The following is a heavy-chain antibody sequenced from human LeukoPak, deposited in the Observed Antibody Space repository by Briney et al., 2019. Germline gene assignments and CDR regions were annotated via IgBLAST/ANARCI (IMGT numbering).Heavy chain of an antibody. CDR3: TTGYYYGSGSSAH. CDR1: GFTFSSAW. Sequence: KPGGSLRLSCAASGFTFSSAWMTWVRQAPGKGLEWVGRIKSKTDGGTTDYAAPVKGRFTISRDDSKNTLYLQMNSLKTEDTAVYYCTTGYYYGSGSSAHWGQGTLVTVSS. V-gene: IGHV3-15*01. D-gene: IGHD3-10*01. CDR2: IKSKTDGGTT. J-gene: IGHJ4*02.